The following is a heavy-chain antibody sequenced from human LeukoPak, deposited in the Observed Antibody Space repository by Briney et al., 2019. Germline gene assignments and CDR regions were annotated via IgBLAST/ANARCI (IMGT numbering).Heavy chain of an antibody. CDR3: ARDSGSYLHYYYYMDV. D-gene: IGHD1-26*01. CDR1: GGSISSYY. Sequence: PSETLSLTCTVSGGSISSYYWSWIRQPPGKGLEWIGYIYYSGSTNYNPSLKSRVTISVDTSKNQFSLKLSSVTAADTAVYYCARDSGSYLHYYYYMDVWGKGTTVTVSS. CDR2: IYYSGST. V-gene: IGHV4-59*01. J-gene: IGHJ6*03.